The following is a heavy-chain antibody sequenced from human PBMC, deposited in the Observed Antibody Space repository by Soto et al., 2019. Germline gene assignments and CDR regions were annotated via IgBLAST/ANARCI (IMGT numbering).Heavy chain of an antibody. CDR3: AHRQAQGIGLAGTFDS. CDR1: GFSFSTTGVG. Sequence: QITLKESGPTLVKPTQTLTLTCTFSGFSFSTTGVGVGWIRQPPGKALEWLALIYWDDDKRYSPSLKSRLTITKDTSKNQVVLTMTNMDPADTATYYCAHRQAQGIGLAGTFDSWGQGTLVTVSS. V-gene: IGHV2-5*02. D-gene: IGHD6-19*01. CDR2: IYWDDDK. J-gene: IGHJ4*02.